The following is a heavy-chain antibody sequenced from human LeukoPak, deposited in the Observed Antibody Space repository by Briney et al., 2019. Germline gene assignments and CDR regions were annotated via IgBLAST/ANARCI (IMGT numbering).Heavy chain of an antibody. CDR3: ARGYSSNWRDFFDS. V-gene: IGHV1-46*01. CDR2: ISPSTGGT. CDR1: GYTFTSYY. Sequence: ASVKVSCKASGYTFTSYYMHWLRQAPGQGREWMGIISPSTGGTTYAQKFQGSVTMTRDTSTSTVYMELSSLRSEDTALYYCARGYSSNWRDFFDSWGQGTLVTVSS. J-gene: IGHJ4*02. D-gene: IGHD6-13*01.